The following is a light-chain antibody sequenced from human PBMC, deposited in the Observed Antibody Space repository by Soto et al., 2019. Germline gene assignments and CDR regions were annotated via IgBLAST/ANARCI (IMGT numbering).Light chain of an antibody. CDR3: QVWDSDVLHHV. Sequence: SYELTQSPSVSVAPGQTARLTCGGNNIGSKNVHWFQQRPGQAPVLVVFDDDDRPSGIPDRFSGSNSGNTATLTISRVEAGDEADYYCQVWDSDVLHHVFGTGTKLTVL. CDR1: NIGSKN. CDR2: DDD. J-gene: IGLJ1*01. V-gene: IGLV3-21*02.